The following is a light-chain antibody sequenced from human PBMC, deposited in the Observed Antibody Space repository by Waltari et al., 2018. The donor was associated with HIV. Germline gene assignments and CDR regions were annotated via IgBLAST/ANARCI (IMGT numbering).Light chain of an antibody. J-gene: IGLJ3*02. V-gene: IGLV1-51*01. CDR2: DHD. CDR3: GTWDRSLGGGV. CDR1: SSNIGTDY. Sequence: QSVLTQPPSVSAAPGQKVAISCSVSSSNIGTDYVSWYQHGPGSAPQHLIYDHDTRPAGTPDRCSGSKSGTSATLAIPGLQTGDGADYYCGTWDRSLGGGVFGGGTKLTVL.